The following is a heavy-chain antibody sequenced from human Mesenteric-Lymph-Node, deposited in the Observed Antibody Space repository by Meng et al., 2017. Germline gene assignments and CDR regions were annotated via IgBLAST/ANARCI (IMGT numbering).Heavy chain of an antibody. CDR3: ARGHKQWLVYYYYYYGMDV. D-gene: IGHD6-19*01. CDR1: GYTFTSYY. CDR2: INPSGGST. V-gene: IGHV1-46*01. Sequence: ASVKVSCKASGYTFTSYYMHWVRQAPGQGLEWMGIINPSGGSTSYAQKFQGRVTITRNTSISTAYMELSSLRSEDTAVYYCARGHKQWLVYYYYYYGMDVWGQGTTVTVSS. J-gene: IGHJ6*02.